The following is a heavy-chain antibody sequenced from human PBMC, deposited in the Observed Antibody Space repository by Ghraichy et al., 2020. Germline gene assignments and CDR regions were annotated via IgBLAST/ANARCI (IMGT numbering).Heavy chain of an antibody. CDR1: GFTVSSNY. D-gene: IGHD3-22*01. CDR3: ARGFGYYDSSGYDGYYFDY. CDR2: IYSGGSA. Sequence: GGSLRLSCAASGFTVSSNYMSWVRQAPGKGLEWVSVIYSGGSAYYADSVEGRFTISRDNSKNTLYLQMNSLRAEDTAVYYCARGFGYYDSSGYDGYYFDYWGQGTLVTVSS. J-gene: IGHJ4*02. V-gene: IGHV3-66*01.